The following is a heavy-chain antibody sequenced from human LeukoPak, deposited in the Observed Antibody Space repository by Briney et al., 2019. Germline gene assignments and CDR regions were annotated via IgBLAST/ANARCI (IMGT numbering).Heavy chain of an antibody. J-gene: IGHJ4*02. Sequence: SETLSLTCTVSGGSISSYYWSWIRQPAGKGLEWIGRIYTSGSTNYNPSLKSRVTMSVDTSKNQFSLKLSSVTAADTAVYCCARDSTDIVLIGVMYYFDYWGQGTLVTVSS. D-gene: IGHD2-8*01. V-gene: IGHV4-4*07. CDR1: GGSISSYY. CDR3: ARDSTDIVLIGVMYYFDY. CDR2: IYTSGST.